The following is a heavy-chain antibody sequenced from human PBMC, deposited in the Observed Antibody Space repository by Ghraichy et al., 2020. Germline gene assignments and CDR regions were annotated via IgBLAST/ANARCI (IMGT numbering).Heavy chain of an antibody. V-gene: IGHV4-4*02. D-gene: IGHD3-10*01. J-gene: IGHJ6*02. CDR2: LYHTGST. CDR3: ARDMRYYGSGTYLLHGMDV. CDR1: GGSISNSNW. Sequence: SETLSLTCTVSGGSISNSNWWSWVRQPPGKGLECIGDLYHTGSTDFNPSLKSRVTISVDKSKNYFSLKVTSVTAADTTVYYCARDMRYYGSGTYLLHGMDVWGQGPTVTVSS.